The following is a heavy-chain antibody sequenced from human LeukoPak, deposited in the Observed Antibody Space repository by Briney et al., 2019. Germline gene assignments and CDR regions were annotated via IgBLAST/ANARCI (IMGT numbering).Heavy chain of an antibody. CDR2: IYRGGSS. J-gene: IGHJ6*02. Sequence: GGSLRLSCVASGFIVSNNYMSWVRQAPGMGLEWVSTIYRGGSSFYADSVRGRFTISRDNAKNTLYLQMNTLRVEDTAVYYCTRDLMDYDVSTGLHHYYMDVWGQGTTVTVSS. CDR3: TRDLMDYDVSTGLHHYYMDV. V-gene: IGHV3-66*01. CDR1: GFIVSNNY. D-gene: IGHD3-9*01.